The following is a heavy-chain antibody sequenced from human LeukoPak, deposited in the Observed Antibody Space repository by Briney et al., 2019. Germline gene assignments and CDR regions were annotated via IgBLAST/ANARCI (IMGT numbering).Heavy chain of an antibody. CDR2: ISSSSSYI. Sequence: PGGSLRLSCAASGFTFSSYSMNWVRQAPGKGLEWLSSISSSSSYIYYADSVKGRFTISRDNAKNSLYLQMNSLRAEDTAVYYCARLYYDSSGYYYGAFDIWGQGTMVTVSS. J-gene: IGHJ3*02. CDR3: ARLYYDSSGYYYGAFDI. D-gene: IGHD3-22*01. CDR1: GFTFSSYS. V-gene: IGHV3-21*01.